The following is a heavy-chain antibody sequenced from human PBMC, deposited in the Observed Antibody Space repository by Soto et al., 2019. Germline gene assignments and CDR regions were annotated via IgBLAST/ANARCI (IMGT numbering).Heavy chain of an antibody. CDR3: AADSSGYYSQAF. CDR1: GFTFSSYW. Sequence: GGSLRLSCSASGFTFSSYWMHWVRQAPGKGLVWVSRIKSDGTSTTYADSVKGRFTISRDNAKNTLYLQMNSLRAEDTAVYYCAADSSGYYSQAFWGQGTLVTV. D-gene: IGHD3-22*01. CDR2: IKSDGTST. J-gene: IGHJ4*02. V-gene: IGHV3-74*01.